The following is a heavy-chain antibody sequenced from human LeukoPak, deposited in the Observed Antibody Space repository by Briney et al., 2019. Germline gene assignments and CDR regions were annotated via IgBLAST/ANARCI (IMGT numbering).Heavy chain of an antibody. CDR1: GFTFSRVS. Sequence: GGSLGLSCETSGFTFSRVSMHWVRQVPGKGLEWVALISRDGGTTYYADSVEGRFTISRDNSMNTLYLQMNSLRVEDTALYYCAKEKRDSTGWINFDYWGQGTLVAVSS. CDR3: AKEKRDSTGWINFDY. CDR2: ISRDGGTT. V-gene: IGHV3-30*18. D-gene: IGHD3-22*01. J-gene: IGHJ4*02.